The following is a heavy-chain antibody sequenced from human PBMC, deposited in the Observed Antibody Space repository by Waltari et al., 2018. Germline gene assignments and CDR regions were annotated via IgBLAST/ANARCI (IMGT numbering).Heavy chain of an antibody. J-gene: IGHJ4*02. CDR2: RNTKTGNP. V-gene: IGHV7-4-1*02. CDR1: GSSFTSYA. Sequence: QVRLVQAGSELRKPGASGEGCCKESGSSFTSYAMNWVRQAPGQGLEGMGVRNTKTGNPTYAQGFRGRFVFSLDTSVSTASLQISSLRAEDTAVYYCARGIQLWGRGSWYFDNLGQGTLVTVSS. CDR3: ARGIQLWGRGSWYFDN. D-gene: IGHD3-16*01.